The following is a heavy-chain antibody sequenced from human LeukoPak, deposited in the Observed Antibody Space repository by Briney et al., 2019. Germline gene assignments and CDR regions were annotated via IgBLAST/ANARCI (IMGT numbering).Heavy chain of an antibody. Sequence: ASVKVSCKASGYTFTSYGISWVRQAPGQGLEWMGWISAYNGNTNYAQKLQGRVTMTTDTSTSTAYMELRSLRSDDTAVYYCARVMVNSIAAAVVDYWGQGTLVTVSS. CDR2: ISAYNGNT. J-gene: IGHJ4*02. CDR1: GYTFTSYG. V-gene: IGHV1-18*01. CDR3: ARVMVNSIAAAVVDY. D-gene: IGHD6-13*01.